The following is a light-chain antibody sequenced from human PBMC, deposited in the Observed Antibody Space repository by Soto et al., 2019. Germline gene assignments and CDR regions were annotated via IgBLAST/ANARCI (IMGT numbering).Light chain of an antibody. CDR2: KAS. J-gene: IGKJ1*01. Sequence: DIQMTQSPSTLSASVGDRVTITCRASQSISSWLAWYQQKPGKAPKLLIYKASSLESGVPSRFSGSGSGTEFTLTISSLQPDDFATYYCQQYNSIAWTFDQGTKVEIK. CDR3: QQYNSIAWT. CDR1: QSISSW. V-gene: IGKV1-5*03.